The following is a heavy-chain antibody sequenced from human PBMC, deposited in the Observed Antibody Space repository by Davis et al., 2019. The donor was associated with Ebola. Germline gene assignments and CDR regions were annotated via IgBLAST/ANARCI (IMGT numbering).Heavy chain of an antibody. Sequence: ASVKVSCKASGYTFTSYDINWVRQATGQGLEWMGWMNPNSGNTGYAQKFQGRVTITRNTSISPAYMELSSLRSEDTAVYYCARGSPYDFWSGYYIATLYYYMDVWGKGTTVTVSS. CDR3: ARGSPYDFWSGYYIATLYYYMDV. D-gene: IGHD3-3*01. V-gene: IGHV1-8*03. J-gene: IGHJ6*03. CDR1: GYTFTSYD. CDR2: MNPNSGNT.